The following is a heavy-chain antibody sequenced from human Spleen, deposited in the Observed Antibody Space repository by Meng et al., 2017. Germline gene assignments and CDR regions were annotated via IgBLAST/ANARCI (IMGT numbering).Heavy chain of an antibody. V-gene: IGHV3-66*02. J-gene: IGHJ4*02. CDR2: IYSGGST. D-gene: IGHD3-22*01. Sequence: GESLKISCAASGFTVSSNYMSWVRQAPGKGLEWVSVIYSGGSTYYADSVKGRFTISRDNSKNTLYLQMNSLRAEDTAVYYCTCSFYYYDSSGYSYGYWGQGTLVTVSS. CDR1: GFTVSSNY. CDR3: TCSFYYYDSSGYSYGY.